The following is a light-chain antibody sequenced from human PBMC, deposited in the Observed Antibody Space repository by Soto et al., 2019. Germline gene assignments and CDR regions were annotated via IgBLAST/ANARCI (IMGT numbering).Light chain of an antibody. J-gene: IGLJ1*01. V-gene: IGLV2-14*01. CDR2: EVS. CDR1: SSDVGGYNY. Sequence: QSVLTQPPSLSGSPGPSITISCTGISSDVGGYNYVSWYQQHPGKAPKLMIYEVSNRPSGVSNRFSGSKSGNTASLTISGLQAEDEADYYCSSYTSSSTSYVFGTGTKVTVL. CDR3: SSYTSSSTSYV.